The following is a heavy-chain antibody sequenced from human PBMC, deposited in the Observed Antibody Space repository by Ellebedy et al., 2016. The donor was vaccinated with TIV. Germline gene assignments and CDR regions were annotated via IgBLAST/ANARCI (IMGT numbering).Heavy chain of an antibody. CDR2: INPNNSDT. J-gene: IGHJ4*02. V-gene: IGHV1-2*02. Sequence: ASVKVSCKASGYTFTAYHIHWVRQAPGQGLEWMGWINPNNSDTNYAQKFQGRVTMTRDTSISTAYMDLSRLRSDDTAVYYCARDYSSSTDFDYWGQGTLVTVSS. CDR3: ARDYSSSTDFDY. CDR1: GYTFTAYH. D-gene: IGHD6-6*01.